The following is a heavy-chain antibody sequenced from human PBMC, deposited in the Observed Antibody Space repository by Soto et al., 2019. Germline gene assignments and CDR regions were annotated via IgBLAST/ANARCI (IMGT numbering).Heavy chain of an antibody. J-gene: IGHJ5*02. CDR2: IYTSGST. CDR3: ARVKAAAGNWFDP. CDR1: GDSISSSDYY. Sequence: PSETLSLTCNVSGDSISSSDYYWGWIRQPPGKGLEWIGSIYTSGSTNYNPSLKSRVTMSVDTSKNQFSLKLSSVTAADTAVYYCARVKAAAGNWFDPWGQGTLVTVSS. D-gene: IGHD6-13*01. V-gene: IGHV4-39*07.